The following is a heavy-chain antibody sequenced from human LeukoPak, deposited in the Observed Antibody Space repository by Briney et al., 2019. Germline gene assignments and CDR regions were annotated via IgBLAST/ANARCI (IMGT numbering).Heavy chain of an antibody. CDR3: ARGRTDDYGDYFDY. V-gene: IGHV3-66*01. J-gene: IGHJ4*02. Sequence: GGSLRLSCAASGFTFSNYAMSWVRQAPGKGLEWVSVIYSGGDTYYADSVKGRFTISRDNSKNTLYLQMNSLRAEDTAVYYCARGRTDDYGDYFDYWGQGTLVTVSS. CDR1: GFTFSNYA. CDR2: IYSGGDT. D-gene: IGHD4-17*01.